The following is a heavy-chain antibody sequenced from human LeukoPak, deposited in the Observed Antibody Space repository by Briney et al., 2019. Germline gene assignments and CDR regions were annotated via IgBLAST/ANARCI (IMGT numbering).Heavy chain of an antibody. V-gene: IGHV3-48*03. J-gene: IGHJ3*02. CDR3: AREGTGSGDSFNI. Sequence: GGSLRLSCAASGFTFSSYETNWVRQAPGRGLEWVSYISSSGSTIYYADSVKGRFTISRDNAKNSLYLQMNSLRAEDTAVYYCAREGTGSGDSFNIWGQGTMVTVSS. CDR1: GFTFSSYE. D-gene: IGHD1-26*01. CDR2: ISSSGSTI.